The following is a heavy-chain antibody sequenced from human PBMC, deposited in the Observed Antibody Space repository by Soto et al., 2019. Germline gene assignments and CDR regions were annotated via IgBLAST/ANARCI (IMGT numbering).Heavy chain of an antibody. J-gene: IGHJ4*02. CDR3: AKDTYSSGWPSVSYFDY. D-gene: IGHD6-19*01. CDR1: GFTFDDYA. CDR2: ISWNSGSI. V-gene: IGHV3-9*01. Sequence: EVQLVESGGGLVQPGRSLRLSCAASGFTFDDYAMHWVRQAPGKGLEWVSGISWNSGSIDYADSVKGRFTISRDNAKNTLYLQMNSLRAEDTALYYCAKDTYSSGWPSVSYFDYWGQGTLVTVSS.